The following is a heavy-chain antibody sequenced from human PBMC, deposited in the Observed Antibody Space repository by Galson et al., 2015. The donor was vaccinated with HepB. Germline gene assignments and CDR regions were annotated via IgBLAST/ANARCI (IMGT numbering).Heavy chain of an antibody. D-gene: IGHD1-14*01. V-gene: IGHV3-30-3*01. J-gene: IGHJ5*02. CDR2: ISYDGSGK. CDR1: GFTFSDYT. Sequence: SLRLSCAASGFTFSDYTMHWVRQAPGKGLEWVAVISYDGSGKFYADSVKGRFSISRDNSQNTLFLQMNGLRDEDTALYYCVREPAPSTRGRNWAHNRFDPWGQGTLVTVSS. CDR3: VREPAPSTRGRNWAHNRFDP.